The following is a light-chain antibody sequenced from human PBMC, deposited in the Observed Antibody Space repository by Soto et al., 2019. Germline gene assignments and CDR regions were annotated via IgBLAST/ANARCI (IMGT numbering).Light chain of an antibody. CDR1: QSISSW. Sequence: DIQMTQSPSTLSASVGDRVTITCRASQSISSWLAWYQQKPGKAPKLLIYDASSLESGVPSRFSGSGSGTEFTLTICSLQPDDFATYYCQQYNSWLTFGGGTKVEIK. J-gene: IGKJ4*01. V-gene: IGKV1-5*01. CDR3: QQYNSWLT. CDR2: DAS.